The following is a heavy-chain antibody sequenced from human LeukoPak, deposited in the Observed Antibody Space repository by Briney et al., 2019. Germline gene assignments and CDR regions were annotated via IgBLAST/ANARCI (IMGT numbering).Heavy chain of an antibody. CDR2: INPSGGST. J-gene: IGHJ4*02. CDR1: GYTFTSYY. D-gene: IGHD3-22*01. Sequence: ASVKVSCKASGYTFTSYYMHWLRQAPGQGLEWMGIINPSGGSTSYAQKFQGRVTMTRDTSTSTVYMELSSLRSEDTAVYYCARVGYDSSGYYYFDYWGQGTLVTVSS. V-gene: IGHV1-46*01. CDR3: ARVGYDSSGYYYFDY.